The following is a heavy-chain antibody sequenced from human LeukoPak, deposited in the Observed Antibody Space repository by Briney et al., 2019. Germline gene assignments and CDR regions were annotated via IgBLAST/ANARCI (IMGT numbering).Heavy chain of an antibody. V-gene: IGHV1-69*04. D-gene: IGHD5-18*01. J-gene: IGHJ6*02. CDR2: IIPILGIA. CDR1: GGTLSSYA. CDR3: ARDERGYSYGSYYYYGMDV. Sequence: ASVKVSCKASGGTLSSYAISWVRQAPGQGLEWTGRIIPILGIANYAQKFQGRVTITADKSTSTAYMELSSLRSEDTAVYYCARDERGYSYGSYYYYGMDVWGQGTTVTVSS.